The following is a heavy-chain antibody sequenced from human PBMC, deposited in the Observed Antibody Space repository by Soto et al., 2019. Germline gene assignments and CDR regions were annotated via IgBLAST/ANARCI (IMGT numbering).Heavy chain of an antibody. Sequence: GASVKVSSKASGIPSTTYAIHRVRQAPGQGLEWMGWINTGNGNTRYSQRFLGRVSLTTDTSASTASMDLSSLTSEDTAVYYCARAISGYVTWGQGTLVTVSS. D-gene: IGHD5-12*01. CDR3: ARAISGYVT. J-gene: IGHJ5*02. V-gene: IGHV1-3*04. CDR1: GIPSTTYA. CDR2: INTGNGNT.